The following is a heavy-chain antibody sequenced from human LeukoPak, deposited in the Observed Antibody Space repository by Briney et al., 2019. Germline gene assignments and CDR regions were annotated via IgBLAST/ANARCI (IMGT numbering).Heavy chain of an antibody. J-gene: IGHJ4*02. Sequence: GGSLRLSCAAPGFPFSSYALNWVRQAPGKGLEWVSSISSSSSYIYYADSLKGRFTISRDDANNSLYLHMNSLRAEDTAVYYCARDRLGYDSSSSRFDYWGQGTLVTVSS. CDR1: GFPFSSYA. CDR3: ARDRLGYDSSSSRFDY. CDR2: ISSSSSYI. D-gene: IGHD6-6*01. V-gene: IGHV3-21*01.